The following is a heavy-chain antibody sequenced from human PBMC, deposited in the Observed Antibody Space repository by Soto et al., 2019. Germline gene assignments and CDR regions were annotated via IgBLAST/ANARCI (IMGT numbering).Heavy chain of an antibody. V-gene: IGHV3-21*01. CDR2: ISSSSSYI. Sequence: GGSLRLSCAASGFTFSSYSMNWVRQAPGKGLEWVSSISSSSSYIYYADSVKGRFTISRDNAKNSLYLQMNSLRAEDTAVYYCARDRAGRSYYFDYWGQGTLVTVSS. J-gene: IGHJ4*02. D-gene: IGHD2-15*01. CDR1: GFTFSSYS. CDR3: ARDRAGRSYYFDY.